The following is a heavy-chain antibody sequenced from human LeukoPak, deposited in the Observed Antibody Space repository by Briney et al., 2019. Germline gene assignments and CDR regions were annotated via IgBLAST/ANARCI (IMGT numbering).Heavy chain of an antibody. Sequence: PGGSLRLSCAASGFTFSSYGMHWVRRAPGKGLEWVAVIWYDGSNKYYADSVKGRFTISRDNSKNTLYLQMNSLRAEDTAVYYCARGMCSSTSCYPNDYWGPGTLVTVSS. CDR1: GFTFSSYG. D-gene: IGHD2-2*01. J-gene: IGHJ4*02. CDR2: IWYDGSNK. CDR3: ARGMCSSTSCYPNDY. V-gene: IGHV3-33*01.